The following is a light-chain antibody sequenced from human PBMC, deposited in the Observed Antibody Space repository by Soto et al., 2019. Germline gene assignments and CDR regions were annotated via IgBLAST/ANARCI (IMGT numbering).Light chain of an antibody. CDR2: DAS. Sequence: EIVLTQSPGTLSLSPGDRATLSCRASQSVSSYLAWYQQKPGQAPRLLIYDASNRATGIPARFSGSGSGTDFTLTIRSLEPEDFAVYYCQHRSDFPLTFGGGTKVEI. V-gene: IGKV3-11*01. CDR3: QHRSDFPLT. CDR1: QSVSSY. J-gene: IGKJ4*01.